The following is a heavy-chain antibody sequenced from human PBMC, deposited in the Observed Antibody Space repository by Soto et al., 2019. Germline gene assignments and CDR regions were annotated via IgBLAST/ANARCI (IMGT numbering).Heavy chain of an antibody. CDR2: ISYDGSNK. D-gene: IGHD6-13*01. V-gene: IGHV3-30*18. J-gene: IGHJ6*02. CDR3: AKGPYSSSYYYYGMDV. CDR1: GFSFSSYG. Sequence: QPGGSLRLSCAASGFSFSSYGVHWVRQAPGKGLEWVAVISYDGSNKYYADSVKGRFTISRDNSKNTLYLQMNSLRAEDTAVYYCAKGPYSSSYYYYGMDVWGQGTTVTVSS.